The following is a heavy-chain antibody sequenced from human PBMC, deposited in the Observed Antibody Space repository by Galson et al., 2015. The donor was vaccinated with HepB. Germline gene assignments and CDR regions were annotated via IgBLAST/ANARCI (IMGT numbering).Heavy chain of an antibody. CDR3: VRWGMLGITLDH. J-gene: IGHJ5*02. Sequence: SLRLSCAASGFTFNKYNMNWVRQAPGKGLEWISYISDTASIIYYADSVKGRFTISRDNAKNSLYLQMNSVRGEDTAVYYLVRWGMLGITLDHWGQGTLVTVSS. V-gene: IGHV3-48*03. D-gene: IGHD2-8*01. CDR1: GFTFNKYN. CDR2: ISDTASII.